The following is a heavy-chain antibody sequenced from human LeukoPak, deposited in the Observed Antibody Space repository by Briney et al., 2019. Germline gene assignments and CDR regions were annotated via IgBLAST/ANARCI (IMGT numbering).Heavy chain of an antibody. Sequence: GGSLRLSCAASGFTFSSYSMNWVRQAPGKGLEWVSSISSSSSYIYYADSVKGRFTISRDNAKDSLYLQMNSLRAEDTAVYYCARDSSYYYNSSGLNDAFDIWGQGTMVTVSS. CDR3: ARDSSYYYNSSGLNDAFDI. D-gene: IGHD3-22*01. CDR1: GFTFSSYS. V-gene: IGHV3-21*01. CDR2: ISSSSSYI. J-gene: IGHJ3*02.